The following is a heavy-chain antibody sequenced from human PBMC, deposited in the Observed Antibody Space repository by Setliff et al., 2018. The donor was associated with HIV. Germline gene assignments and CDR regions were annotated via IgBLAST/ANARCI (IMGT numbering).Heavy chain of an antibody. CDR1: GDFISSGSYY. Sequence: SETLSLTCKVSGDFISSGSYYWTWIRQPAGKGLEWIGHIYTSGSTNYNPSLKSRVTISKDTSKNQFSLKLSSVTAADTAVYYCAREGRAYCGGHCWTPFLDYWGQGTLVTVSS. J-gene: IGHJ4*02. V-gene: IGHV4-61*09. CDR2: IYTSGST. CDR3: AREGRAYCGGHCWTPFLDY. D-gene: IGHD2-21*02.